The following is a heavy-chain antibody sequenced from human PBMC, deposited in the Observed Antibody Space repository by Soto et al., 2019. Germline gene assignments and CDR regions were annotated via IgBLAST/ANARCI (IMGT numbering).Heavy chain of an antibody. D-gene: IGHD1-20*01. CDR2: ISYDGTNK. CDR3: ARDTSAVTGTTGDFDY. J-gene: IGHJ4*02. Sequence: ESGGGVVQPGRSLRLSCAASGFTFSSYAMHWVRQAPGKGLEWVAVISYDGTNKNYADSVKGRFTISRDNSKKTLYLQMSSLRAEDTAVYYCARDTSAVTGTTGDFDYWGQGTLVTVSS. CDR1: GFTFSSYA. V-gene: IGHV3-30-3*01.